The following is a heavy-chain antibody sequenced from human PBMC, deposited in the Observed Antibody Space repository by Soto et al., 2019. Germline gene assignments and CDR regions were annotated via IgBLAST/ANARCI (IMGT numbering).Heavy chain of an antibody. J-gene: IGHJ6*02. CDR2: IYWNDDR. V-gene: IGHV2-5*01. CDR3: IYRRASWDYHGLDV. CDR1: GFSLTTGGVG. Sequence: QFTLKESGPTLVKPTQTLTLTCTFSGFSLTTGGVGLGWIRQPPGRSLEWLAVIYWNDDRRRSPSLENRLTITKDTSKNQVVLTMTNMDPVDTATYYCIYRRASWDYHGLDVWGQRTPVTVSS. D-gene: IGHD2-21*01.